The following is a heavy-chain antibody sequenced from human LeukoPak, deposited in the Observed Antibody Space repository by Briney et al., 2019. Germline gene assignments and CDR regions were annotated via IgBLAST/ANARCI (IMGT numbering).Heavy chain of an antibody. J-gene: IGHJ3*02. CDR1: GYTFTSYG. Sequence: ASVKVSCKASGYTFTSYGISWVRQAPGQGLEWMGWISAYNGNTNYAQKLQGRVTMTTDTSTSTAYMELRSLSSDDTAVYYCARGQYVLLWFGDDMGAFDIWGQGTMVTVSS. CDR3: ARGQYVLLWFGDDMGAFDI. D-gene: IGHD3-10*01. V-gene: IGHV1-18*01. CDR2: ISAYNGNT.